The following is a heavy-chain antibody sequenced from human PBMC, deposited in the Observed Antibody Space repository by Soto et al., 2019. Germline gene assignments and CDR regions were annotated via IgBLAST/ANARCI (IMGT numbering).Heavy chain of an antibody. D-gene: IGHD6-13*01. J-gene: IGHJ3*02. CDR2: IIAMLDIT. CDR3: TLGSWSAETFDI. Sequence: QVQLVQSGAEVKKPGSSVKVSCKASGGTFSTYTVIWVRQAPGQGLEWMGRIIAMLDITNTARRFQGRVTITADNSTSTAYLDLSTLRSDDTAIYFCTLGSWSAETFDIWGRGTMVTVSS. CDR1: GGTFSTYT. V-gene: IGHV1-69*02.